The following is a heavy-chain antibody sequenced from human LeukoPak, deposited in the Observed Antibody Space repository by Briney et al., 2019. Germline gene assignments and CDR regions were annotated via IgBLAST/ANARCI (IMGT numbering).Heavy chain of an antibody. D-gene: IGHD2-15*01. CDR1: GYRFTSYW. Sequence: GESLKISFKGSGYRFTSYWIGWVRQMPGKGLEWMGIIYPGDSDTRYSPSFQGQVTISADKSISTAYLPWSSLKASDTAMYYCARCPSGGSCYVNYWGQGTLVTVSS. J-gene: IGHJ4*02. CDR3: ARCPSGGSCYVNY. V-gene: IGHV5-51*01. CDR2: IYPGDSDT.